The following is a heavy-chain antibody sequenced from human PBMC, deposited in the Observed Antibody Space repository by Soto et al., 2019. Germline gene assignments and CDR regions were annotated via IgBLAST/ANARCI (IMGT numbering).Heavy chain of an antibody. CDR1: GFTFSGYA. CDR3: ARQSGSTGIWYFDY. V-gene: IGHV3-30*04. D-gene: IGHD1-26*01. Sequence: QVQLVESGGGVVQPGRSLRISCAASGFTFSGYAMHWVRQAPGKGLEWVAATSYDENYKYYADSVKGLFTISRDNSKNTLVLQMNRLRTEDTALYYCARQSGSTGIWYFDYWGQGSLVTVSS. CDR2: TSYDENYK. J-gene: IGHJ4*02.